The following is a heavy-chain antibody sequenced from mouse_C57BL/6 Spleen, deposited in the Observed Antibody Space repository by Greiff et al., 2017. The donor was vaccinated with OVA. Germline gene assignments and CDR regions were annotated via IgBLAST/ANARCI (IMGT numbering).Heavy chain of an antibody. V-gene: IGHV14-4*01. CDR3: TTRYYGDY. CDR2: IDPENGDT. J-gene: IGHJ2*01. Sequence: VQLKQSGAELVRPGASVKLSCTASGFNIKDDYMHWVKQRPEQGLEWIGWIDPENGDTEYASKFQGKATITADTSSNTAYLQLSSLTSEDTAVYYCTTRYYGDYWGQGTTLTVSS. CDR1: GFNIKDDY.